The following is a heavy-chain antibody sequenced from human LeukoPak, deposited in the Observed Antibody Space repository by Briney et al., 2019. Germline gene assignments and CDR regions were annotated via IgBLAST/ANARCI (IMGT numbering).Heavy chain of an antibody. CDR2: ITGSGAGT. D-gene: IGHD3-22*01. V-gene: IGHV3-23*01. J-gene: IGHJ4*02. Sequence: GGSLRLXCAASGFTFSIYAMSWVRQAPGKGLEWVSSITGSGAGTYYADSVKGRFTIFRDNSEDTLHLQMNSLGVEDTAVYYCAKDRPNYYDTSGHYYRRNGDCWGQGTLVTVSS. CDR3: AKDRPNYYDTSGHYYRRNGDC. CDR1: GFTFSIYA.